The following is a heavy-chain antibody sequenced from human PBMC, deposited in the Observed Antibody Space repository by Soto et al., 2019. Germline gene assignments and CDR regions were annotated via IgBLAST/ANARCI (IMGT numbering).Heavy chain of an antibody. D-gene: IGHD3-10*01. CDR2: ISGSGGSK. CDR3: AKDRGVRGINYLYYVTDV. J-gene: IGHJ6*02. CDR1: GFTFSAYA. V-gene: IGHV3-23*01. Sequence: EVQLLESGGGLVQPGGSLRLSCAASGFTFSAYAMSWVRQAPGKGLEWVSGISGSGGSKYYPDSVRVRFTISRDNLENTLYLQLNSLRADDTAVYYCAKDRGVRGINYLYYVTDVWGQGTTGTVSS.